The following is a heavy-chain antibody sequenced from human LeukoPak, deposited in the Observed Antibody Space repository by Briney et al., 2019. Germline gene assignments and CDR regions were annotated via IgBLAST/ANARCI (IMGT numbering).Heavy chain of an antibody. CDR1: GFIFSIYW. CDR2: IRQDGSET. CDR3: ARGCGRASWPYFFES. J-gene: IGHJ4*01. V-gene: IGHV3-7*01. D-gene: IGHD2-2*01. Sequence: GGSLRLPCEASGFIFSIYWMSCVRQAPGKWLERVATIRQDGSETQYVDHVKGRFTISRDNVKNSLYLQVNRLRAEDTAVYYCARGCGRASWPYFFESWGDGRLVSVSS.